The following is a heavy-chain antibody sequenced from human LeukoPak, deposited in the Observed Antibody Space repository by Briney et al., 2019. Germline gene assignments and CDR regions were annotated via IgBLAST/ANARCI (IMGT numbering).Heavy chain of an antibody. V-gene: IGHV1-8*03. J-gene: IGHJ4*02. CDR3: ARAIDSSGYYADY. Sequence: GASVKVSRKASGYTFTGYYMHWVRQATGQGLEWMGWMNPSSGNTGYAQKFQGRVTITRNTSISTAYMELSSLRSEDTAVYYCARAIDSSGYYADYWGQGPLVTVSS. D-gene: IGHD3-22*01. CDR1: GYTFTGYY. CDR2: MNPSSGNT.